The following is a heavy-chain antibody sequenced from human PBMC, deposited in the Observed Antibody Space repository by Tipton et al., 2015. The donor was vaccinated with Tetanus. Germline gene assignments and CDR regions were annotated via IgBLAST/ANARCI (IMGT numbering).Heavy chain of an antibody. CDR3: ARDLRRYQQNNWFDP. CDR1: GDSISFYY. Sequence: TLSLTCTVSGDSISFYYRSWIRQPPGKGLEWIGYIYYSGNTKYNPSLKSRVTMSVDTSKNQFSLNLTSVTPADTAVYYCARDLRRYQQNNWFDPWGQGTLVTVSS. D-gene: IGHD2-2*01. J-gene: IGHJ5*02. CDR2: IYYSGNT. V-gene: IGHV4-59*01.